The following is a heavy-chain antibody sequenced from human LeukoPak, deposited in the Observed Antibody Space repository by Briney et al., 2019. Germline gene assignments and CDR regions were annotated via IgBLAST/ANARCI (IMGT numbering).Heavy chain of an antibody. CDR3: ARSQGGLLLPFDY. J-gene: IGHJ4*02. CDR1: GGTFSSYA. Sequence: GSSVKVSCKASGGTFSSYAISWVRQAPGQGLEWMGWINPNSGGTNYAQKFQVRITMTRDTSISTAYMELSRLRSDDTAVFNCARSQGGLLLPFDYWGQGTLVTVSS. CDR2: INPNSGGT. D-gene: IGHD1-26*01. V-gene: IGHV1-2*02.